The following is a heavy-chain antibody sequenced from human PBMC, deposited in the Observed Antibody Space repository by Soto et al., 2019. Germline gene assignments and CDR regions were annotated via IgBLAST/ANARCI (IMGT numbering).Heavy chain of an antibody. CDR2: ISDSGST. V-gene: IGHV3-23*01. Sequence: EVQLLESGGALVQPGGSLRLSCEASGFTFSNHAMNWVRQAPGKGLEWVSTISDSGSTYYADSVKGRFTISRDNSKNTLNLQMNSLRAEDTAVYYCARDPGGHYCTSTSCLYFFDHWGHVTLVIVSS. J-gene: IGHJ4*01. CDR3: ARDPGGHYCTSTSCLYFFDH. D-gene: IGHD2-2*01. CDR1: GFTFSNHA.